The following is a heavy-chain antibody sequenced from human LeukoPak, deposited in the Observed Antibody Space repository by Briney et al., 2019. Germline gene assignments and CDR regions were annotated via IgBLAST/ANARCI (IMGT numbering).Heavy chain of an antibody. CDR2: IKQDGSEK. Sequence: GGSLRLSCAASGFTFSSYWMSWVRQAPGKGLEWVANIKQDGSEKYYVDSVKGRFTISRDNAKNSLYLQMNSLRAEDTAVYYCARDGTLYAIKGWLDPWGQGTLVTVSS. CDR1: GFTFSSYW. V-gene: IGHV3-7*01. J-gene: IGHJ5*02. D-gene: IGHD2-8*01. CDR3: ARDGTLYAIKGWLDP.